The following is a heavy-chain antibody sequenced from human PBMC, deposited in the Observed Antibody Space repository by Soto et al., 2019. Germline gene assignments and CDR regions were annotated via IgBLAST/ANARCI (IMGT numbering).Heavy chain of an antibody. CDR3: ARDPYYYDSSGSAPLWWFDP. CDR2: IIPIFGTA. Sequence: SVKVSCKASGGTFSSYAISWVRQAPGQGLEWMGGIIPIFGTANYAQKFQGRVTITADESTSTAYMELSSLRSEDTAVYYCARDPYYYDSSGSAPLWWFDPWGQGTLVTVYS. V-gene: IGHV1-69*13. J-gene: IGHJ5*02. D-gene: IGHD3-22*01. CDR1: GGTFSSYA.